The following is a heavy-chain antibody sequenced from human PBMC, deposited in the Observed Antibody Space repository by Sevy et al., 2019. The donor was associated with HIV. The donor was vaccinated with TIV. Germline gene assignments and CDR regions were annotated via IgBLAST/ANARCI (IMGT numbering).Heavy chain of an antibody. D-gene: IGHD2-15*01. CDR3: ARGSKRVGYYFDY. V-gene: IGHV1-8*01. CDR1: GYTFTSYD. CDR2: MNPNSGNT. J-gene: IGHJ4*02. Sequence: ASVKVSCKASGYTFTSYDINWVRQATGQGLEWMGWMNPNSGNTGCAQKFQGRVTMTRNTSISTAYMELSSLRSEDTAVYYCARGSKRVGYYFDYWGQGTLVTVSS.